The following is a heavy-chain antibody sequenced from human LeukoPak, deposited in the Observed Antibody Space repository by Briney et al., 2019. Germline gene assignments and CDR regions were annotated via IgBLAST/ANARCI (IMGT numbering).Heavy chain of an antibody. V-gene: IGHV3-30*04. CDR3: ASAILNEY. Sequence: GGSLRLSCAASGFTFSSYAMHWVRQAPGKGLEWVAVISYDGSNKYYADSVKGRFTISRDNSKNTLYLQMNSLRAEDTAVYYCASAILNEYWGQGTLVTVSS. J-gene: IGHJ4*02. CDR2: ISYDGSNK. D-gene: IGHD1-1*01. CDR1: GFTFSSYA.